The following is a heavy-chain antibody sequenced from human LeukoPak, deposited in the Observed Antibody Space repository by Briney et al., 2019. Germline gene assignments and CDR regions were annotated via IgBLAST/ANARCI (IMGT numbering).Heavy chain of an antibody. CDR1: GGSISSSY. D-gene: IGHD4-23*01. V-gene: IGHV4-59*01. J-gene: IGHJ2*01. CDR2: IYSSGTT. Sequence: SSETLSLTCTVSGGSISSSYWSWIRQPPGKRLGGIGYIYSSGTTNYNPSLKSRVTISVDTSKNQFSLKLSSVTAADTAVYYCASMTTVGGPWYFHLWGRGTLVTVSS. CDR3: ASMTTVGGPWYFHL.